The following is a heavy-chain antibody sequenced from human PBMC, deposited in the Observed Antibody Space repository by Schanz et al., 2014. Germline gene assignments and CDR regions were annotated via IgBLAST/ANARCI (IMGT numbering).Heavy chain of an antibody. V-gene: IGHV3-30*18. Sequence: VQLLDSGGGLVQPGGSLRLSCAASGFTVSSNHMSWVRQAPGKGLEWVAVISYDGSNKYYADSVKGRFTISRDNSKNTLYLQMNSLSADDTAVFYCAKGMGYCSGGTCYDYYYYGLDVWGQGTTVTVSS. CDR3: AKGMGYCSGGTCYDYYYYGLDV. J-gene: IGHJ6*02. CDR2: ISYDGSNK. D-gene: IGHD2-15*01. CDR1: GFTVSSNH.